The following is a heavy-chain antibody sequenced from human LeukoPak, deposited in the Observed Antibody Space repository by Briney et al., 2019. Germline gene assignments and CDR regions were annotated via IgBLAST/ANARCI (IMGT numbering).Heavy chain of an antibody. CDR2: VGSDGINT. CDR1: GGSISSSN. V-gene: IGHV3-23*01. D-gene: IGHD6-25*01. J-gene: IGHJ4*02. CDR3: AKGLAAGSQYFDY. Sequence: GTLSLTCAVSGGSISSSNWWSWVRQAPGKGLEWVSAVGSDGINTAYADSVKGRFTISRDNSKNTLYLQLSSLRAEDTAVYYCAKGLAAGSQYFDYWGQGTLVTVSS.